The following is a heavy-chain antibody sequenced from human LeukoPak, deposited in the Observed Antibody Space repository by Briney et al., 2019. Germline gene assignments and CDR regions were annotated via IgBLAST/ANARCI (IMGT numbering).Heavy chain of an antibody. V-gene: IGHV4-34*01. CDR1: GGSFSGYY. J-gene: IGHJ3*02. D-gene: IGHD3-3*01. Sequence: SETLSLTCAVYGGSFSGYYWSWIRQPPGKGLEWIGEINHSGSTNYNPSLKSRVTISVDTSKNQFSLKLGSVTAADTAVYYCARANDFSGSSVAFDIWGQGTMVTVSS. CDR2: INHSGST. CDR3: ARANDFSGSSVAFDI.